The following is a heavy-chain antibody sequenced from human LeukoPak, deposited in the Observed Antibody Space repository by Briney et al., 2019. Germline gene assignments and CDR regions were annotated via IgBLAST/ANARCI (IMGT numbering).Heavy chain of an antibody. V-gene: IGHV3-30*02. J-gene: IGHJ5*02. CDR3: VNSNFDP. Sequence: RGSLRLSCATSGFTFSSYGMHWVRQAPGKGLEWMAFISFDETKEYYGDSVKGRFTISRDNSKNTLHLQMNSLRGEDTAMYYCVNSNFDPWGQGTLVTVSS. CDR2: ISFDETKE. CDR1: GFTFSSYG.